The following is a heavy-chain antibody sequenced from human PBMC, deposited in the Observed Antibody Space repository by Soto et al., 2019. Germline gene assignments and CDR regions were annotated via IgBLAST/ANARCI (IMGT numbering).Heavy chain of an antibody. CDR2: ILVGSGQT. D-gene: IGHD3-22*01. V-gene: IGHV1-58*01. CDR1: GATFTSST. J-gene: IGHJ4*02. Sequence: SVKVSCKASGATFTSSTVNWVRQARGQPPEWIGWILVGSGQTTYVQKFQGRVAITRDMSTYTAYLELNSLRSDDSAVYYCAAISSGYYRVFDYWGQGTPVTVSS. CDR3: AAISSGYYRVFDY.